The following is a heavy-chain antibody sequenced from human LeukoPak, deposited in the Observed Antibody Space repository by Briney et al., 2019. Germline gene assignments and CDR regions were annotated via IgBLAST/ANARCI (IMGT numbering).Heavy chain of an antibody. Sequence: GGSLRLSCAASGFIFSRYWMIWVRQAPGKGLEWVANIKQDGSEKYYVDSVKGRFTISRDNAKSSLYLQMNSLRAEDTALYYCARGISGPHYFDYWGQGTLVTASS. CDR3: ARGISGPHYFDY. J-gene: IGHJ4*02. V-gene: IGHV3-7*03. CDR1: GFIFSRYW. CDR2: IKQDGSEK. D-gene: IGHD3-10*01.